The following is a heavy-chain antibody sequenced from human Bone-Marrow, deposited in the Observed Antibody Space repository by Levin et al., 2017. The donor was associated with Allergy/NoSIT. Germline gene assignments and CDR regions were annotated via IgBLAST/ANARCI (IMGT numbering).Heavy chain of an antibody. J-gene: IGHJ4*02. CDR2: IYYSGST. Sequence: PSETLSLTCAVSGGSISSGGYSWSWIRQPPGKGLEWIGYIYYSGSTYYNPSLKSRVTISMDRSKNHFSLNLTSVTAADTAVYFCAKSLWFGAYFDYWGQGTLVTVSS. D-gene: IGHD3-10*01. V-gene: IGHV4-30-2*01. CDR1: GGSISSGGYS. CDR3: AKSLWFGAYFDY.